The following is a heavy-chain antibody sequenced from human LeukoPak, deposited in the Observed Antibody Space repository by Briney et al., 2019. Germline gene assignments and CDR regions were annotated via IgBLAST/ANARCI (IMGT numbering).Heavy chain of an antibody. J-gene: IGHJ3*02. CDR1: GGSISSGSYY. CDR2: IYTSGST. V-gene: IGHV4-61*02. CDR3: ARDGDYGASYLQAFDI. Sequence: SETLSLTCTVSGGSISSGSYYWSWIRQPAGKGLEWIGRIYTSGSTNYNPSLKSRVTISVDTSKNQFSLKLSSVTAADTAVYYCARDGDYGASYLQAFDIWGQGTMVTVSS. D-gene: IGHD4-17*01.